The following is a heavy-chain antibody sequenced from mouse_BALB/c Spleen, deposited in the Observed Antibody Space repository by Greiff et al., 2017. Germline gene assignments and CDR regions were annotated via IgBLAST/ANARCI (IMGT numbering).Heavy chain of an antibody. V-gene: IGHV14-4*02. J-gene: IGHJ2*01. CDR3: NAIYYGNLGFDY. D-gene: IGHD2-1*01. CDR2: IDPENGDT. CDR1: GFNIKDYY. Sequence: EVQLQQSGAELVRSGASVKLSCTASGFNIKDYYMHWVKQRPEQGLEWIGWIDPENGDTEYAPKFQGKATMTADTSSNTAYLQLSSLTSEDTAVYYCNAIYYGNLGFDYWGQGTTLTVSS.